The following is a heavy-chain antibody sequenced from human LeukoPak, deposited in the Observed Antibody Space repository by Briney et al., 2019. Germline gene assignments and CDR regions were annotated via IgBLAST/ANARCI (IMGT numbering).Heavy chain of an antibody. D-gene: IGHD2-15*01. CDR1: GFRFSGYG. V-gene: IGHV3-30*18. Sequence: GGSLRLSCAASGFRFSGYGMHWVRQAPGKGLEWVAVISYDEIKKYYTKSVKGRFTISRDNSKNTLYLQMTSLRAEDTAVYYCAKDPHAANFRYYFEYWGQGTPLTVSS. CDR2: ISYDEIKK. CDR3: AKDPHAANFRYYFEY. J-gene: IGHJ4*02.